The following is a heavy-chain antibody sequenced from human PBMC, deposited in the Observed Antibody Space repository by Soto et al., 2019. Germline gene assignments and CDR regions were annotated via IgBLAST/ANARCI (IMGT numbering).Heavy chain of an antibody. V-gene: IGHV3-48*01. Sequence: PGGSLRLACAASGFTFSSYSMNWVRQAPGKGLEWVSYISSSSTIYYADSVKGRFTISRDNAKNSLYLQMNSLRAEDTAVYYCAREMIVVVTTYYYYGMDVWGQGTTVTVSS. CDR2: ISSSSTI. J-gene: IGHJ6*02. D-gene: IGHD3-22*01. CDR3: AREMIVVVTTYYYYGMDV. CDR1: GFTFSSYS.